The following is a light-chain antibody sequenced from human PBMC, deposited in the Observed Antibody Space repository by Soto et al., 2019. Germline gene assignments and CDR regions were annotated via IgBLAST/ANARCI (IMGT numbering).Light chain of an antibody. J-gene: IGLJ2*01. CDR1: SSDVGGYNY. CDR2: DVT. Sequence: QSALTQPPSASGSPGQSVTISCTGTSSDVGGYNYVSWYQQHPGKAPKPMIYDVTKRPSGVPDRFSGSKSGNTASLTVAGLQADDEADYFCSSYAGSNNLVFGGGTKLTVL. CDR3: SSYAGSNNLV. V-gene: IGLV2-8*01.